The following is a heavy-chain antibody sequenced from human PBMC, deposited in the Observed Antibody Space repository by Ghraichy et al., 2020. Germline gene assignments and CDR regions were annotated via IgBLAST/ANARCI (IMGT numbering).Heavy chain of an antibody. J-gene: IGHJ6*02. Sequence: ASVKVSCKASGYTFSNYGISWVRQAPGRGLEWMGWISAYNGNTNHTQNLQGRVTMTTDTSTSTAYMELRSLRSDDTAVYYCARDRNSAATGYLYYYYGMDVWGQGTTVTVSS. CDR2: ISAYNGNT. D-gene: IGHD3-9*01. CDR3: ARDRNSAATGYLYYYYGMDV. CDR1: GYTFSNYG. V-gene: IGHV1-18*04.